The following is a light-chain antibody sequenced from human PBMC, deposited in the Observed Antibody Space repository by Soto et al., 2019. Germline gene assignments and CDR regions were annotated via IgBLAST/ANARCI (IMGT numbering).Light chain of an antibody. J-gene: IGKJ2*01. CDR1: QSVSRN. V-gene: IGKV3-15*01. CDR2: DAS. Sequence: EIVRAQSPDTLSVAPGESATLSCSASQSVSRNLAWYQQKPGQPPRLLIYDASTRATGVPARFGGSGSGTEFTLTIRGLQSEDYAVHSSQQYGDWPPDTFAQGTKVDIK. CDR3: QQYGDWPPDT.